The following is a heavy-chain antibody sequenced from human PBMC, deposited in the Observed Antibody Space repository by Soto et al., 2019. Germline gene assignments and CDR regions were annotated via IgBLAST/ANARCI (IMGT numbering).Heavy chain of an antibody. D-gene: IGHD1-1*01. CDR2: ISPNSGGT. Sequence: QVQLVQSGAEVRKPGASVKVSCKASGYTFPGYYMHWVRQASGQGLEWMGWISPNSGGTNYAQTFLGWVTMNRDTSISTAYMELSRMRSEDTAVYYCARARLWGWKAFDYWVQGTMVTVS. CDR1: GYTFPGYY. CDR3: ARARLWGWKAFDY. V-gene: IGHV1-2*04. J-gene: IGHJ4*02.